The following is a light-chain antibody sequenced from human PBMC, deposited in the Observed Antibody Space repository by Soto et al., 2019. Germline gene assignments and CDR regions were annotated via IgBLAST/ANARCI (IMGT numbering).Light chain of an antibody. Sequence: IVLTQSPATMSLSPGERATLSCGASERVSSSYVAWYQMKAGLAPRLLIHDASTRASGIPDRFRGSKSGTDFTLTISRLEPEDFAVYYCQQYGSSPITFGQGTRLEIK. V-gene: IGKV3D-20*01. CDR1: ERVSSSY. J-gene: IGKJ5*01. CDR3: QQYGSSPIT. CDR2: DAS.